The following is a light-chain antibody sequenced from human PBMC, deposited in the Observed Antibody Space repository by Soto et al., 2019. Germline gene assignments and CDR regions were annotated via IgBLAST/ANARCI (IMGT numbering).Light chain of an antibody. CDR3: QSYDSSLSFYV. Sequence: QSVLTQPPSVSGAPGQRVTISCTGRSSNIGAGYDVHWYQQLPGTAPKLLIYGNSNRPSGVPDRFSGSKSGTSASLAITGLHAEDEADYYCQSYDSSLSFYVFGTGTKLTVL. CDR1: SSNIGAGYD. J-gene: IGLJ1*01. V-gene: IGLV1-40*01. CDR2: GNS.